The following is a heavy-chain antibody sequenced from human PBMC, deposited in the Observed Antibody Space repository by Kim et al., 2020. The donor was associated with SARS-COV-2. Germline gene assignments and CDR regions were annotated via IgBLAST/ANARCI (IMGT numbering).Heavy chain of an antibody. D-gene: IGHD6-19*01. Sequence: DSMKGRFTISRDNSKNTLYLQMNSLRAEDTAVYYCARDPRIVAVAGYFDYWGQGTLVTVSS. CDR3: ARDPRIVAVAGYFDY. J-gene: IGHJ4*02. V-gene: IGHV3-30*07.